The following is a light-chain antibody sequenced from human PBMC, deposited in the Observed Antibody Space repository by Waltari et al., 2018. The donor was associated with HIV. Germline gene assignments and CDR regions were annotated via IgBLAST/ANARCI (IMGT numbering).Light chain of an antibody. J-gene: IGLJ3*02. CDR1: DSHIGSYNY. CDR3: SSYISGSTLV. V-gene: IGLV2-14*01. CDR2: DAN. Sequence: QTVLTQPASVSGSLGQSITISCIRADSHIGSYNYVSWYQHHPDKAPKLIIYDANSRPSWSSFRFSGFQSGNTASLTISGLQTEDEADYYCSSYISGSTLVFGGGTKVTVL.